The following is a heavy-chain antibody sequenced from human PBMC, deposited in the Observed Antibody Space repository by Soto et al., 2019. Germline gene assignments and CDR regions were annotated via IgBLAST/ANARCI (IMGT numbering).Heavy chain of an antibody. CDR1: GGSISSSSYY. Sequence: ASETLSLTCTVSGGSISSSSYYWGWIRQPPGKGLEWIGSIYYSGSTYYNPSLKSRVTISVDTSKNQFSLKLSSVTAADTAVYYCARHAKQQLVRNWGQGTLVTVSS. CDR3: ARHAKQQLVRN. V-gene: IGHV4-39*01. J-gene: IGHJ4*02. D-gene: IGHD6-13*01. CDR2: IYYSGST.